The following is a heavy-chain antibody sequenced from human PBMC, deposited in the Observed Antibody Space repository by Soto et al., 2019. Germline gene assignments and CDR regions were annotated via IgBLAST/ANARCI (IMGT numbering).Heavy chain of an antibody. CDR3: ARGDRGAFDL. D-gene: IGHD1-26*01. J-gene: IGHJ3*01. Sequence: EVQLVESGGGLVRPGGSLRLSCAASGFTFSYYWMHWVRQAPGKGLVWVSRIHSDGSSTTYADFVKGRLIISRDNARNTVDLQMNSVRVEDTAVYYCARGDRGAFDLGGQGTMVTVSS. V-gene: IGHV3-74*01. CDR1: GFTFSYYW. CDR2: IHSDGSST.